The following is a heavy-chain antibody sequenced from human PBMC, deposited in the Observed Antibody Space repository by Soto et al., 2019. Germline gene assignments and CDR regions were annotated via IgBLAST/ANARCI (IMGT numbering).Heavy chain of an antibody. Sequence: ASVKVSCKASGYTFTRYAMHWVRQAPGQRLEWMGWINAGNGNTKYSQKFQGRVTITTDTSARTAYMELSSLRSEDTAVYYCAGDGAVAGDSNFDYWGQGTLVTVSS. CDR3: AGDGAVAGDSNFDY. J-gene: IGHJ4*02. D-gene: IGHD6-19*01. V-gene: IGHV1-3*01. CDR1: GYTFTRYA. CDR2: INAGNGNT.